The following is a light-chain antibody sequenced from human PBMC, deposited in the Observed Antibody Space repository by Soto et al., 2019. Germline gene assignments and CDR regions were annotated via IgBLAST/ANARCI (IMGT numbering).Light chain of an antibody. J-gene: IGKJ5*01. CDR3: QQYNNWPPIT. V-gene: IGKV3-15*01. CDR2: GAS. CDR1: QSVSSN. Sequence: EIVMTQSPATLSVSPGERATLSCRASQSVSSNLAWYQQKPGQAPRLLIYGASTRATGIPARFSGSGSGTEFTLPISRLQSEDFAVYDCQQYNNWPPITFGQGTRLEIK.